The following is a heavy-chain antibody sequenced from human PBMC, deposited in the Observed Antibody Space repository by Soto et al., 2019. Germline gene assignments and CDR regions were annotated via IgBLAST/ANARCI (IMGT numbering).Heavy chain of an antibody. CDR3: TRDLGGSYFDT. D-gene: IGHD1-26*01. CDR1: AYTFTTYF. CDR2: INPRDGST. J-gene: IGHJ4*02. Sequence: QVQLVQSGAEMKRPGASVRVSCKASAYTFTTYFIHWVRQAPGQGLEWMAVINPRDGSTTYAQKFQGRVSMIREASTSTVYLELGSLTSEDTAVYFCTRDLGGSYFDTWGQGTLVTVYS. V-gene: IGHV1-46*03.